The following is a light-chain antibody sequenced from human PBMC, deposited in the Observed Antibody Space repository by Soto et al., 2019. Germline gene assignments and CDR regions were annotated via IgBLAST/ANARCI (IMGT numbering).Light chain of an antibody. Sequence: QSALTQPASVSGSPGQSITISCTGTSNDVGAFNFVSWYQQHPGKAPKVIIYEVSNRPSGVSNRFSGPKSGNTASLTISGLQAEDEADYYCNSYTTTSARVFGGGTKLTVL. CDR1: SNDVGAFNF. CDR2: EVS. CDR3: NSYTTTSARV. V-gene: IGLV2-14*01. J-gene: IGLJ3*02.